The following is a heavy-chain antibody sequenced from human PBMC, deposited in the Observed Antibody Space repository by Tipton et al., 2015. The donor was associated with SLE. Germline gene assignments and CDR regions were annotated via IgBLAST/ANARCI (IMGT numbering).Heavy chain of an antibody. D-gene: IGHD3-3*01. CDR3: AGGHIYDYWEGWFDP. V-gene: IGHV4-61*02. Sequence: TLSLTCTVSGDSISDGAYYWSWIRQPAGKRLEWIGRIFITGSTNYIPSLNSRVTMSVDTSKNQFSLRLSSVTAADTAIYYCAGGHIYDYWEGWFDPWGQGILVTVSS. J-gene: IGHJ5*02. CDR2: IFITGST. CDR1: GDSISDGAYY.